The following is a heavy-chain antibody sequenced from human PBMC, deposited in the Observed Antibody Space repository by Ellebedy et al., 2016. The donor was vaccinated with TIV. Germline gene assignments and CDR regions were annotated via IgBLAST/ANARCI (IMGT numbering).Heavy chain of an antibody. J-gene: IGHJ3*02. Sequence: GGSLRLSCAASGFTFSSYAMSWVRQAPGKGLEWVSSISGSGGSTYYADSVKGRFTISRDNSKKTLYLQMNSLRAEDTAVYYCAKCDDLITIFGVVTHAFDIWGQGTMVTVSS. CDR3: AKCDDLITIFGVVTHAFDI. V-gene: IGHV3-23*01. D-gene: IGHD3-3*01. CDR1: GFTFSSYA. CDR2: ISGSGGST.